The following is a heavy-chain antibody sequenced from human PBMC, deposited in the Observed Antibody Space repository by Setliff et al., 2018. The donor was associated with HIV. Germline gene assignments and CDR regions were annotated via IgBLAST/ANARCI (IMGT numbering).Heavy chain of an antibody. CDR2: ISVYNGNT. D-gene: IGHD3-22*01. Sequence: ASVKVSCKASSYTFTSYTFTSYGISWVRQAPGQGLVWMGWISVYNGNTNYAQKLQGRVTMTTDTSTSTAYMELRSLRSDDTAVYYCARDATYYYDSSGYENAFDIWGHGTMVTVSS. V-gene: IGHV1-18*01. J-gene: IGHJ3*02. CDR1: SYTFTSYTFTSYG. CDR3: ARDATYYYDSSGYENAFDI.